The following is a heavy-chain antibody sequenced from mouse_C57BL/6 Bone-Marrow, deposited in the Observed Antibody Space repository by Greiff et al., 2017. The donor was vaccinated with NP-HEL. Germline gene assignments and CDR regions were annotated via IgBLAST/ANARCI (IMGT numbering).Heavy chain of an antibody. CDR3: ARGKPRGIFGSYSFAY. Sequence: QVQLQQPGAELVKPGASVKLSCKASGYTFTSYWMHWVKQRPGQGLEWIGMIHPNSGSTNYNEKFKSKATLTVDKSSSTAYMQHSSLTSEDSAVYYCARGKPRGIFGSYSFAYWGQGTTLSVSS. CDR2: IHPNSGST. J-gene: IGHJ2*01. D-gene: IGHD6-1*01. CDR1: GYTFTSYW. V-gene: IGHV1-64*01.